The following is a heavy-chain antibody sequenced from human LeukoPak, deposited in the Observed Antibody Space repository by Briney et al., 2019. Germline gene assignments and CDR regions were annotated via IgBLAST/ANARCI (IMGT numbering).Heavy chain of an antibody. Sequence: SETLSLTCTVSGGSISSYYWSWIRQPPGKGLEWIGYIYYSGSTNYNPSLKSRVTISVDTSKNQFSLKLSPVTAADTAVYYCARDRGIAAAGWYYYGMDVWGQGTTVTVSS. CDR2: IYYSGST. V-gene: IGHV4-59*01. CDR3: ARDRGIAAAGWYYYGMDV. D-gene: IGHD6-13*01. CDR1: GGSISSYY. J-gene: IGHJ6*02.